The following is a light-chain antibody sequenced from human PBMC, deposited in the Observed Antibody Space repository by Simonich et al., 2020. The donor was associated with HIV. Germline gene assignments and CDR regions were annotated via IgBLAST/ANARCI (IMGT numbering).Light chain of an antibody. CDR2: GAS. CDR3: QQYNNWPPWT. CDR1: QSVSSS. J-gene: IGKJ1*01. V-gene: IGKV3-15*01. Sequence: EIVMTQSPATLSVSPGERATLSCRASQSVSSSLAWSQQKPGQAPRLLSSGASTRATGIPARCSGSGSGTEFTLTISSMQSEDFAVYYCQQYNNWPPWTFGQGTKVEIK.